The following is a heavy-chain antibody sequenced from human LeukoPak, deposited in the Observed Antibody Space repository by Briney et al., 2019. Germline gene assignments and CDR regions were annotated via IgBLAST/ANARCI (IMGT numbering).Heavy chain of an antibody. J-gene: IGHJ5*02. D-gene: IGHD2-2*01. CDR1: GGTFSSYA. CDR2: IIPIFGTA. V-gene: IGHV1-69*13. CDR3: ALGVVVVPAAAGWFDP. Sequence: SVKVSCKASGGTFSSYAISWVRQAPGQGLEWMGGIIPIFGTANYAQKFQGRVTITADESTSTAYMELSSLRSEDTAVYYCALGVVVVPAAAGWFDPWGQGTLVTVSS.